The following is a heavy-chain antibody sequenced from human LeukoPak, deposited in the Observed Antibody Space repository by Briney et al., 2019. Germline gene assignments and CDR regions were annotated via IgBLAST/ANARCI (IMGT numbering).Heavy chain of an antibody. CDR1: GGSFSGYY. CDR3: ARFIVVRGVIPNNWFDP. J-gene: IGHJ5*02. CDR2: INHSGST. Sequence: PSETPSLTCAVYGGSFSGYYWSWIRQPPGKGLEWIGEINHSGSTNYNPSLKSRVTISVDTSKNQFSLKLSSVTAADTAVYYCARFIVVRGVIPNNWFDPWGQGTLVTVSS. V-gene: IGHV4-34*01. D-gene: IGHD3-10*01.